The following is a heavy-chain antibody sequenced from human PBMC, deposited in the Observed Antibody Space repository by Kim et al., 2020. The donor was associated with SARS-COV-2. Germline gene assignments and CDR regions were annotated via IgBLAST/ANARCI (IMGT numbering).Heavy chain of an antibody. CDR1: GGSFSGYY. D-gene: IGHD2-2*02. J-gene: IGHJ4*02. Sequence: SETLSLTCAVYGGSFSGYYWSWIRQPPGKGLEWIGEINHSGSTNYNPSLKSRVTISVDTSKNQFSLKLSSVTAADTAVYFCARGPAAIWYWGQGTLVTVSS. CDR3: ARGPAAIWY. CDR2: INHSGST. V-gene: IGHV4-34*01.